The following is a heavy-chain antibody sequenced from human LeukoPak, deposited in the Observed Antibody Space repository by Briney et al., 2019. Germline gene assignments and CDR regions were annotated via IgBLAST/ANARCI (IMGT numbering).Heavy chain of an antibody. CDR2: IRPDGSGK. V-gene: IGHV3-7*01. CDR1: GFSFSTYW. D-gene: IGHD3-16*01. Sequence: GGSLRLSCTASGFSFSTYWMSWVRQPPGKGLEWVANIRPDGSGKYYVDSVKGRFTISRDNAKNSLFLQMNSLRVDDTAVYYCASPPDYGDCWGQGTLVTVSS. CDR3: ASPPDYGDC. J-gene: IGHJ4*02.